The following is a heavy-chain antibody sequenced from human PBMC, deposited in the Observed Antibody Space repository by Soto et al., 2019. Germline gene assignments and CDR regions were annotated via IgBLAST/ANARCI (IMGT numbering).Heavy chain of an antibody. V-gene: IGHV4-34*01. CDR1: GGSFSGYY. CDR2: INHSGST. Sequence: PSETLSLTCAVYGGSFSGYYWSWIRQPPGKGLEWIGEINHSGSTNYNPSLKSRVTISVDTSKNQFSLKLSSVTAADTAVYYCARGHYCSGGSCDTRNYYYYMAVSAQGTTVTVSS. CDR3: ARGHYCSGGSCDTRNYYYYMAV. D-gene: IGHD2-15*01. J-gene: IGHJ6*03.